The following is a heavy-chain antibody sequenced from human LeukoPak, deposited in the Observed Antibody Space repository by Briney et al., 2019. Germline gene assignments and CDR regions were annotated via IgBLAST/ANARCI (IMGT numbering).Heavy chain of an antibody. CDR1: GYTFTGYY. CDR2: INPNSGGT. D-gene: IGHD6-13*01. CDR3: ARSDGWAAAGTFDY. Sequence: GASVKVSCKASGYTFTGYYMHWVRQAPGQGLEWMGWINPNSGGTNYAQKFQGRVTMTRDTSISTAYMELSRLRSDDTAVYYCARSDGWAAAGTFDYWGQGTLVTVSS. J-gene: IGHJ4*02. V-gene: IGHV1-2*02.